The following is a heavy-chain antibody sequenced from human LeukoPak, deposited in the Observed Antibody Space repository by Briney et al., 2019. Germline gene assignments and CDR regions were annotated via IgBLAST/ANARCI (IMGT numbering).Heavy chain of an antibody. Sequence: GGSLRLSCAASGFTFSSYGMHWVRQAPGKGLEWVAVISFDGSNKYYADSVKGRFTISRDNSKGTLSLQMSTLRAEDTAVYYCAKFHISGNSLDYWGQGALVTVSS. CDR1: GFTFSSYG. CDR2: ISFDGSNK. J-gene: IGHJ4*02. V-gene: IGHV3-30*18. D-gene: IGHD3-22*01. CDR3: AKFHISGNSLDY.